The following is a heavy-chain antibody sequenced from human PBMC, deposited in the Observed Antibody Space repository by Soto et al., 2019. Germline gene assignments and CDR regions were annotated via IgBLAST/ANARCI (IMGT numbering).Heavy chain of an antibody. CDR3: ARGYYYDGRRSPAGAFDI. CDR2: LHSGGDT. V-gene: IGHV3-53*01. CDR1: GFSVSNNY. D-gene: IGHD3-22*01. J-gene: IGHJ3*02. Sequence: GGSLRLSCVVSGFSVSNNYMTWVRQAPGKGLEWVSVLHSGGDTYYADSVKGRFTISRDNSKNMLYLQMNSLRGDDTAVYYCARGYYYDGRRSPAGAFDIWGQGTMVTVSS.